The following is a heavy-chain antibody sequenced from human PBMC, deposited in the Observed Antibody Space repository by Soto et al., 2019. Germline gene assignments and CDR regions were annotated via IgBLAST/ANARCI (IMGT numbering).Heavy chain of an antibody. D-gene: IGHD1-1*01. J-gene: IGHJ4*02. CDR1: GGSISRYY. V-gene: IGHV4-59*12. CDR2: MYNTGST. Sequence: SETLSLTCTVSGGSISRYYWSWIRQPPGKGLEWIGEMYNTGSTDYNPPFKSRVTISVDTSKNQFSLKLSSVTAADTAVYYCARDTTPSLWGQGTLVTVSS. CDR3: ARDTTPSL.